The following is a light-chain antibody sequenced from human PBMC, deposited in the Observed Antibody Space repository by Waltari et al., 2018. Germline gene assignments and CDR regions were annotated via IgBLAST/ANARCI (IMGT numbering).Light chain of an antibody. Sequence: QSALPQPASVSGSPGQSVTIFCTGTSSDVGGFNYVSWYQQHPGKAPKRMFSNVSNQPPGASTILSGSKSGNTGSLTICGLQADDESVYNCSSYTSSSASCRVVGGVTKLTGL. J-gene: IGLJ3*02. CDR1: SSDVGGFNY. V-gene: IGLV2-14*03. CDR2: NVS. CDR3: SSYTSSSASCRV.